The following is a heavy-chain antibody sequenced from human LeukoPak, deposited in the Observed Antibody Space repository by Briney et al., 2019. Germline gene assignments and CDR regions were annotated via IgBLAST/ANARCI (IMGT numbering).Heavy chain of an antibody. CDR1: GFTFSSYA. D-gene: IGHD2-15*01. Sequence: GGSLRLSCAASGFTFSSYAMSWVRQAPGKGLEWVSAISGSGGSTYYADSVKGRFTISRDNSKNTLYLQMNSLRAEDTAVYYCIVVVVAATDVDYWGQGTLVTVSS. V-gene: IGHV3-23*01. J-gene: IGHJ4*02. CDR3: IVVVVAATDVDY. CDR2: ISGSGGST.